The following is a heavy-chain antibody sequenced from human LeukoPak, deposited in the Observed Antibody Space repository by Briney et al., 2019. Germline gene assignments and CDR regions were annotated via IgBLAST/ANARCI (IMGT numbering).Heavy chain of an antibody. CDR3: ARGRCRNSGCRTYFDY. D-gene: IGHD2/OR15-2a*01. CDR2: IYYSEST. J-gene: IGHJ4*02. V-gene: IGHV4-59*01. Sequence: SSETLSLTCTVSGDSISNYYWSWIRQPPGKGLEWIGYIYYSESTNYNPSLKSRVTISTDTSKSQFSLNLRSVTVEDTGIYYCARGRCRNSGCRTYFDYWGQGTQVTVSS. CDR1: GDSISNYY.